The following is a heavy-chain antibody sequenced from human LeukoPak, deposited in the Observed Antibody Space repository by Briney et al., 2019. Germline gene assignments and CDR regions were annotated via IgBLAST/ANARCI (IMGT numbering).Heavy chain of an antibody. CDR3: ARSRGATH. Sequence: PGGSLRLSCAASGFTFSDYYMSWIRQAPGEGLEWVSYIGGSSGYTDYADSVKGRFTISRDNAKNSLYLQMTSLRVEDTAVYYCARSRGATHWGQGTLVTVSS. CDR2: IGGSSGYT. J-gene: IGHJ4*02. CDR1: GFTFSDYY. V-gene: IGHV3-11*03. D-gene: IGHD3-16*01.